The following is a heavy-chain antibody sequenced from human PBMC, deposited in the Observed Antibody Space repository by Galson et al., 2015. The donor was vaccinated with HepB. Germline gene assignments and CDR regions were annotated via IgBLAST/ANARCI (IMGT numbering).Heavy chain of an antibody. CDR1: GFTFSSYG. V-gene: IGHV3-33*01. CDR3: ARPPQTYYLRGNYFDY. CDR2: IWYDGSNK. D-gene: IGHD3-10*01. Sequence: SLRLSCAASGFTFSSYGMHWVRQAPGKGLEWVAVIWYDGSNKYYADSVKGRFTISRDNSKNTLYLQMNSLRAEDTAVYYCARPPQTYYLRGNYFDYWGQGTLVTVSS. J-gene: IGHJ4*02.